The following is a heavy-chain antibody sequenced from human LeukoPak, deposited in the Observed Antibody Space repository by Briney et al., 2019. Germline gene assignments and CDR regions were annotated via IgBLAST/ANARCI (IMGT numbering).Heavy chain of an antibody. V-gene: IGHV4-39*01. D-gene: IGHD6-19*01. J-gene: IGHJ3*02. CDR2: MYYSGST. Sequence: SETLSLTCTVSGGSISSSSYYWGWIRQPPGKGLEWIGSMYYSGSTYYNPSLKSRVTISVDTSKNQFSLKLSSVTAADTAVYYCASPRYSSGWYPHRAFDIWGQGTMVTVSS. CDR3: ASPRYSSGWYPHRAFDI. CDR1: GGSISSSSYY.